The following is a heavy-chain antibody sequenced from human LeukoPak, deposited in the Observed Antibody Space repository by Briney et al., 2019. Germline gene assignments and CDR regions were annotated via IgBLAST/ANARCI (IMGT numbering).Heavy chain of an antibody. CDR2: IYYSGST. Sequence: SQTLSLTCTVSGGSINSAGYNWYWIRQHPGKGLEWIGYIYYSGSTYYNPSLKSRLTISIDTSKNQFSLRLSSVTAADTAVYYCARDLGRYCNSTTCPRWFDPWGQGTLVTVSS. V-gene: IGHV4-31*03. J-gene: IGHJ5*02. CDR3: ARDLGRYCNSTTCPRWFDP. CDR1: GGSINSAGYN. D-gene: IGHD2-2*01.